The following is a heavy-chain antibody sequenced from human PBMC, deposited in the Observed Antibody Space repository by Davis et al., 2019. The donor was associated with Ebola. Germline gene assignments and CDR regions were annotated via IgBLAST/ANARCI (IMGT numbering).Heavy chain of an antibody. CDR1: GGTFSTFV. CDR2: ISAYNGNT. Sequence: ASVKVSCKASGGTFSTFVISWVRQAPGQGLEWMGWISAYNGNTNYAQKLQGRVTMTTDTSTSTAYMELRSLRSDDTAVYYCARLITMIVVVPPDYWGQGTLVTVSS. V-gene: IGHV1-18*01. D-gene: IGHD3-22*01. J-gene: IGHJ4*02. CDR3: ARLITMIVVVPPDY.